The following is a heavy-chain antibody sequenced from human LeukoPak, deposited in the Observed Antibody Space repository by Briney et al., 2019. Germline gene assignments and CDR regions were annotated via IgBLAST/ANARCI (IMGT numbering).Heavy chain of an antibody. Sequence: NSSETLSLXCTVSGGSISSYYWGWSRQPPGKGLEWIGSIYYSGSTYYNPSLKSRVTISVDTSKNQFSLKLSPVTAADTAVYYCARQPHGDYGDYWGQGTLVTVSS. J-gene: IGHJ4*02. CDR2: IYYSGST. D-gene: IGHD4-17*01. CDR1: GGSISSYY. CDR3: ARQPHGDYGDY. V-gene: IGHV4-39*01.